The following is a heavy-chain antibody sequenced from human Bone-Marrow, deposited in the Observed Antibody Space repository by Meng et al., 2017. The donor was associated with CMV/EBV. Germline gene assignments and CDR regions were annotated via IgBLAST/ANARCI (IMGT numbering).Heavy chain of an antibody. D-gene: IGHD3-3*01. J-gene: IGHJ4*02. CDR1: GYTFTSYD. CDR3: ARALSQLRFLEWLSPYYFDY. Sequence: ASVKVSCKASGYTFTSYDINWVRQATGQGLEWMGWMNPNSGNTGYAQKFQGRVTMTRNTSISTAYMELSSLRSDDTAVYYCARALSQLRFLEWLSPYYFDYWGQGTLVTVSS. CDR2: MNPNSGNT. V-gene: IGHV1-8*01.